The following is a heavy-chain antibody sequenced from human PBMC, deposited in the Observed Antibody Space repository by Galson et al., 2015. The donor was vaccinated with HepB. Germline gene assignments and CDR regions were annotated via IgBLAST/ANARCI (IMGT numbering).Heavy chain of an antibody. V-gene: IGHV1-2*02. J-gene: IGHJ6*02. Sequence: SVKVSCKASGYIFSGHYMHWVRQAPGQGLEWMGWINPNSGGTNYAQKFQGTVTMTRDTSNRTAYMELRRLRSDDTAVYYCASDPSRGRYLNVYYGMDVWGQGTTVTGSS. D-gene: IGHD6-19*01. CDR1: GYIFSGHY. CDR2: INPNSGGT. CDR3: ASDPSRGRYLNVYYGMDV.